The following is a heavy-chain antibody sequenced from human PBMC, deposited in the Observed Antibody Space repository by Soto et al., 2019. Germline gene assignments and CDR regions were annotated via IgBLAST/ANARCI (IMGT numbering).Heavy chain of an antibody. CDR2: ISLSGST. J-gene: IGHJ4*02. CDR3: ARRYGGTIDY. V-gene: IGHV4-59*08. CDR1: GDSVSSDY. D-gene: IGHD4-17*01. Sequence: SETLSLTCTVSGDSVSSDYWSWIRRPPGKGLEWIGFISLSGSTNYNLSLKSRVTISVDTSKNQFSLKLSSVTAADTAVYYCARRYGGTIDYWGQGTLVTVSS.